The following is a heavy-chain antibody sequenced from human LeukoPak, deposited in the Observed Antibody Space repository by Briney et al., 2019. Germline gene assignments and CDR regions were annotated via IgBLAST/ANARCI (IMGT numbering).Heavy chain of an antibody. D-gene: IGHD4-17*01. Sequence: PSETLSLTCTVSGGSISSSSYYWGWIRQPPGKGLEWIGSIYYSGSTYYNPSLKSRVTISVDTSKNQFSLKLSSVTAADTAVYYCARGGPDYGYYFEYWGQGTLVTVSS. V-gene: IGHV4-39*01. CDR1: GGSISSSSYY. J-gene: IGHJ4*02. CDR3: ARGGPDYGYYFEY. CDR2: IYYSGST.